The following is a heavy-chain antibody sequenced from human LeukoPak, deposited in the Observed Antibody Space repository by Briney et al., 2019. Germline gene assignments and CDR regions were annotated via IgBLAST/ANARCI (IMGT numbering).Heavy chain of an antibody. J-gene: IGHJ4*02. CDR1: GGSISSGGYS. D-gene: IGHD5-18*01. CDR2: IYHSGST. CDR3: ARGSWDTAMVFDY. Sequence: PSQTLSLTCDVSGGSISSGGYSWSWIRQPPGKGLEWIGYIYHSGSTYYNPSLKSRVTISVDRSKNQFSLKLSSVTAADTAVYYCARGSWDTAMVFDYWGQGTLVTVSS. V-gene: IGHV4-30-2*01.